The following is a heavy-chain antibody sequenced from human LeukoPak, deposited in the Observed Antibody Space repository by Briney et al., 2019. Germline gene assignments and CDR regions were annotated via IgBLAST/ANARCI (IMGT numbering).Heavy chain of an antibody. CDR1: GGTFTNYA. CDR2: IIPMFGRA. V-gene: IGHV1-69*06. CDR3: ASDFDIVYIPAPMDV. Sequence: SVKVSCKASGGTFTNYAISWVRQAPGQGLEWVGHIIPMFGRANYPQHYQGRVTITADKSTNIPVMEINSLSSEHTAVYFCASDFDIVYIPAPMDVWGQGTTVSVSS. D-gene: IGHD2-15*01. J-gene: IGHJ6*02.